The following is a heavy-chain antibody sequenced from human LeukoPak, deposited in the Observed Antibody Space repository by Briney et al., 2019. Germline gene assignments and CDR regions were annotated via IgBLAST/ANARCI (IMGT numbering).Heavy chain of an antibody. J-gene: IGHJ5*02. Sequence: PAETLSLTCTVSGGSISSYYWSWIRQPPGKGLEWIGYIYYSGSTNYNPSLKSRVTISVDTSKNQFSLKLSSVTAADTAVYYCARDGLGYSSRWYDWFDPWGQGTLVTVSS. CDR1: GGSISSYY. CDR2: IYYSGST. D-gene: IGHD6-13*01. CDR3: ARDGLGYSSRWYDWFDP. V-gene: IGHV4-59*01.